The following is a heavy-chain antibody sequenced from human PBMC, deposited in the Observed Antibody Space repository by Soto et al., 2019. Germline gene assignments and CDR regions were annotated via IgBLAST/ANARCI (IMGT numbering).Heavy chain of an antibody. CDR3: ARERVIAVYGEDYYYYYGMDV. J-gene: IGHJ6*02. V-gene: IGHV3-53*01. CDR2: IYSGGST. Sequence: GGSLRLSCAASGFTVSSNYMSWVRQAPGKGLEWVSVIYSGGSTYYADSVKGRFTISRDNSKNTLYLQMNSLRAEDTAVYYCARERVIAVYGEDYYYYYGMDVWGQGTTVTVSS. D-gene: IGHD6-19*01. CDR1: GFTVSSNY.